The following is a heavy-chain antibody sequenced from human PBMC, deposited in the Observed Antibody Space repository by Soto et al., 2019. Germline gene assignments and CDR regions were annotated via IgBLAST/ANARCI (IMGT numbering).Heavy chain of an antibody. CDR3: AKDFAYYGSGSPPHNWFDP. Sequence: GGSLRLSCAASGFTFSSYAMSWVRQAPGKGLEWVSIISGSGGSTHYADCVKGRFTISRDNSKNTLYLQMNSVRAEDTAVYYCAKDFAYYGSGSPPHNWFDPWGQGTLVTVSS. CDR1: GFTFSSYA. CDR2: ISGSGGST. V-gene: IGHV3-23*01. D-gene: IGHD3-10*01. J-gene: IGHJ5*02.